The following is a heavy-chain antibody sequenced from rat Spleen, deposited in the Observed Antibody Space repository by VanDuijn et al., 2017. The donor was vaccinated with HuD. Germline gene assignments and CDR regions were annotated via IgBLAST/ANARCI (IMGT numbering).Heavy chain of an antibody. CDR2: ISYDGSST. CDR1: GFTFSNYG. V-gene: IGHV5-29*01. D-gene: IGHD1-11*01. J-gene: IGHJ2*01. Sequence: EVQLVESGGGLVQPGRSLKLSCAASGFTFSNYGMAWVCQAPTKGLEWVATISYDGSSTYYRDSVKGRFTISRDNAKSTLYLQMDSLRSEDTATYYCARHDYGGYGRFDYWGQGVMVTVSS. CDR3: ARHDYGGYGRFDY.